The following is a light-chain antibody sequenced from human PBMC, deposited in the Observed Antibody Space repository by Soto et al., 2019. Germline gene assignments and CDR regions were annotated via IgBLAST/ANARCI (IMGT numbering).Light chain of an antibody. V-gene: IGKV1-39*01. CDR1: QTINTY. J-gene: IGKJ2*01. CDR3: QQTYNTPYT. Sequence: DIQMTQSPSSLSASVGDRVTITCRASQTINTYLNWYQQKPGKAPNLLIYGTSSLQTGVTSRFSGSGSGTDFTLTISSVQPEDFATYYCQQTYNTPYTFGQGTKLE. CDR2: GTS.